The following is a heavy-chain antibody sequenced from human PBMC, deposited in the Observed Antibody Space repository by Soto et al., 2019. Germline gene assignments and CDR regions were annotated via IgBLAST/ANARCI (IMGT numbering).Heavy chain of an antibody. J-gene: IGHJ4*02. D-gene: IGHD6-13*01. CDR2: IIPIFGTA. CDR3: ARAREPQLVPFDY. CDR1: GGTFSSYA. Sequence: SVKVSCKASGGTFSSYAISWVRQAPGQGLEWMGGIIPIFGTANYAQKFQGRVTITADESTSTAYMELSSLRSEDTAVYYCARAREPQLVPFDYWGQGTLVTVSS. V-gene: IGHV1-69*13.